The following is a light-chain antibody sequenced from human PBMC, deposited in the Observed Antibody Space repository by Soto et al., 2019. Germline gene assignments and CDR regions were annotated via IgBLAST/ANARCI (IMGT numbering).Light chain of an antibody. CDR3: SSYTSSSTRV. CDR1: SSDVGGYNY. V-gene: IGLV2-14*01. J-gene: IGLJ3*02. CDR2: EVS. Sequence: QSVLTQPASVSGSPGQSITISCTGTSSDVGGYNYVSWYQQHPGKAPKLMIYEVSNRTSGVCNGFSGSKSGNSASLTISGLEAEDEADYYCSSYTSSSTRVFGGGTKLTVL.